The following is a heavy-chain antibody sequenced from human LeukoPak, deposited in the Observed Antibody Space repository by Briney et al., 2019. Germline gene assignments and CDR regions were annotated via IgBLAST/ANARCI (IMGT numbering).Heavy chain of an antibody. J-gene: IGHJ4*02. CDR2: ISHDGII. CDR1: GFTFSSYV. CDR3: ARDWVYKIDY. Sequence: GGSLRLSCETAGFTFSSYVMQWVRRTPGKGLVWVSRISHDGIISYADSVKGRFTISRDNAKNTLTLQMNSLRVEDTAVYFCARDWVYKIDYWGRVTLVTVSS. V-gene: IGHV3-74*01. D-gene: IGHD5-24*01.